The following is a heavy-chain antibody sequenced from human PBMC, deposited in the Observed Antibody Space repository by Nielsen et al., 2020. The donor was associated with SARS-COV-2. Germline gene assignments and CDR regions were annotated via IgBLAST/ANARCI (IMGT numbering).Heavy chain of an antibody. CDR1: GYRFDSYW. Sequence: GESLKISCQGSGYRFDSYWIAWVRQMSGKGLEWMGLIYPADSHTTYSPSFQGQVTISVDKSVNTAYLRWSSLKASDTAIYYCARHGNDFGGNDLDYWGQGTPVTVSS. V-gene: IGHV5-51*01. D-gene: IGHD4-23*01. CDR3: ARHGNDFGGNDLDY. CDR2: IYPADSHT. J-gene: IGHJ4*02.